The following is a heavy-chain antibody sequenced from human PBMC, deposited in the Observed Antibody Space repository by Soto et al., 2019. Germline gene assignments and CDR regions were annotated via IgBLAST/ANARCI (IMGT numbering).Heavy chain of an antibody. CDR3: ARGLEDSSGYYLPDFDY. D-gene: IGHD3-22*01. Sequence: PSETLSLTCAVYGGSFSGYYWSWIRQPPGKGLEWIGEINHSGSTNYNPSLKSRVTISVDTSKNQFSLKLSSVTAADTAVYYCARGLEDSSGYYLPDFDYWGQGTLVTVSS. CDR1: GGSFSGYY. J-gene: IGHJ4*02. V-gene: IGHV4-34*01. CDR2: INHSGST.